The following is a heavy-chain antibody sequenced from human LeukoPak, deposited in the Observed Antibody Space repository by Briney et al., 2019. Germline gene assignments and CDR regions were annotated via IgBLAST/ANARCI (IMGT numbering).Heavy chain of an antibody. D-gene: IGHD1-26*01. CDR3: ARCIVGATLGDAFDI. CDR1: GFTFDDYA. V-gene: IGHV3-20*04. Sequence: GRSLRLSCAASGFTFDDYAMHWVRQAPGKGLEWVSGINWNGGSTGYADSVKGRFTISRDNAKNSLYLQMNSLRAEDTALYYCARCIVGATLGDAFDIWGQGTMVTVSS. J-gene: IGHJ3*02. CDR2: INWNGGST.